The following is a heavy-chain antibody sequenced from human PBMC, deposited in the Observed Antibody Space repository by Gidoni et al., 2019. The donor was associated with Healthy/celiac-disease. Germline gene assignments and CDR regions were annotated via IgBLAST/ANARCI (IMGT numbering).Heavy chain of an antibody. J-gene: IGHJ4*02. CDR1: GGSFRGYY. V-gene: IGHV4-34*01. D-gene: IGHD2-8*01. CDR2: INHSGST. CDR3: ALVNDVASNLSKFDY. Sequence: QVQLHQWGAGLLTPPATLYPPCAVYGGSFRGYYWRGIRQPPGKGLEWIGEINHSGSTNYNPSLKSRVTISVDTSKNQFSLKLSSVTAADTAVYYCALVNDVASNLSKFDYWGQGTLVTVSS.